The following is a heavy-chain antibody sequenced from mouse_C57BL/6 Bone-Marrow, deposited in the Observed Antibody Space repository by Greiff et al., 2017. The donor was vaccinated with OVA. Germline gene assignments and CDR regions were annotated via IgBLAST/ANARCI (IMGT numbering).Heavy chain of an antibody. V-gene: IGHV1-15*01. D-gene: IGHD2-5*01. CDR1: GYTFTDYE. CDR3: ASSYSNYGGFDY. J-gene: IGHJ2*01. CDR2: IDPETGGT. Sequence: VQLQESGAELVRPGASVTLSCKASGYTFTDYEMHWVKQTPVHGLEWIGAIDPETGGTAYNQKFKGKAILTADKSSSTAYMELRSLTSEDSAVYYGASSYSNYGGFDYWGQGTTLTVSA.